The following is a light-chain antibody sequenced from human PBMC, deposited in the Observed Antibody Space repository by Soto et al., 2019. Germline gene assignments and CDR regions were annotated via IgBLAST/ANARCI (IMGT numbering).Light chain of an antibody. CDR3: QSYDSSLSGYV. J-gene: IGLJ1*01. Sequence: QSVLTQPPSVSGAPGQRVTISCTGSSSNIGAGYDVHWYQQLPGAAPKLLIYGNSNRPSGVPDRFSGSKSGTSASLAITGLQAEDEADYYCQSYDSSLSGYVFGTWTKVT. V-gene: IGLV1-40*01. CDR1: SSNIGAGYD. CDR2: GNS.